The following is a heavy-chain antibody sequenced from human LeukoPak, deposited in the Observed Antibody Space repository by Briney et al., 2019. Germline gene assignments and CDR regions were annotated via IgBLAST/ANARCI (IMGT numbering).Heavy chain of an antibody. D-gene: IGHD3-10*01. CDR2: FDPEDGET. Sequence: ASVKVSCKVSGYTLTELSMHWVRQAPGKGLEWMGGFDPEDGETIYAQKFQGRVTMTRDMSTSTVYMELSSLRSEDTAVYYCASARTAFGGLFTRPFDYWGQGTLVTVSS. CDR3: ASARTAFGGLFTRPFDY. CDR1: GYTLTELS. V-gene: IGHV1-24*01. J-gene: IGHJ4*02.